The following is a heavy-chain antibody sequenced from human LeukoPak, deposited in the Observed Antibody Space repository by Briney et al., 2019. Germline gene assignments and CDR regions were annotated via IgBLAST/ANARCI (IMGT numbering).Heavy chain of an antibody. CDR2: VYYSGST. J-gene: IGHJ6*02. CDR1: GGSISTISDY. V-gene: IGHV4-39*07. D-gene: IGHD3-3*01. CDR3: ARLPYYDFWSGYYYYYGMDV. Sequence: SETLSLTCAASGGSISTISDYWDWIRQPPGKGLEWIGSVYYSGSTYYNPSLKSRVTISVDTSKNQFSLKLSSVTAADTAVYYCARLPYYDFWSGYYYYYGMDVWGQGTTVTVSS.